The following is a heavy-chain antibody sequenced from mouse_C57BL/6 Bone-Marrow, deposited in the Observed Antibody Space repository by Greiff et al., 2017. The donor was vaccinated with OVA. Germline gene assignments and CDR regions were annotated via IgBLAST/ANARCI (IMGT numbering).Heavy chain of an antibody. CDR3: ARWGGQLRPYYFDY. J-gene: IGHJ2*01. V-gene: IGHV1-69*01. Sequence: QVQLQQPGAELVMPGASVKLSCKASGYTFTSYWMHWVKQRPGQGLEWIGEIDPSDSYTNYNQKFKGKSTLTVDKSSSTAYMQLSSLTSEDSAVYYWARWGGQLRPYYFDYWGQGTTLTVSS. CDR2: IDPSDSYT. CDR1: GYTFTSYW. D-gene: IGHD3-2*02.